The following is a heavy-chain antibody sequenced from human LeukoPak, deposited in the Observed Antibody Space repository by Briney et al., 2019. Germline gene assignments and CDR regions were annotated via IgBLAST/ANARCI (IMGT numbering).Heavy chain of an antibody. CDR2: INDGGGNT. J-gene: IGHJ4*02. Sequence: GGYLRLYCAASGFTFSSYAMSWVRQAPGKGLEWVFAINDGGGNTYYEDSVKGRFTISRDKSKNTLYLQMNSLRAEDRVVYYYASDRLLERVRGVMHCGYWGTGTVVTV. CDR3: ASDRLLERVRGVMHCGY. V-gene: IGHV3-23*01. D-gene: IGHD3-10*01. CDR1: GFTFSSYA.